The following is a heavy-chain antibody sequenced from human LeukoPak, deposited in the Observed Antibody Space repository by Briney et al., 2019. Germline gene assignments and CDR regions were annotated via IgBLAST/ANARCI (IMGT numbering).Heavy chain of an antibody. CDR2: ISSSGPTT. CDR3: ARMDSGSYYSLFYYYMDV. Sequence: PGGSLRLSCAASGFTFRTYEMNWVRQAPGKGLEWVSYISSSGPTTYYADSVKGRFTISRDNAKNSLYLQMNSLRAEGTAVYYCARMDSGSYYSLFYYYMDVWGKGTTVTISS. J-gene: IGHJ6*03. V-gene: IGHV3-48*03. CDR1: GFTFRTYE. D-gene: IGHD3-10*01.